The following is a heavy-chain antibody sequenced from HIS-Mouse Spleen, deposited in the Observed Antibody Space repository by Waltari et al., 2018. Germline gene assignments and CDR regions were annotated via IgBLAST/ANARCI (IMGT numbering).Heavy chain of an antibody. CDR3: ARALEYSSSWYYYYYGMDV. V-gene: IGHV4-38-2*02. Sequence: QVQLQESGPGLVKPSETLSLTCTVSGYSISSGYYWGWIRQPPGKGLEWIGSIYHSGSTYYNPSINGRVTISVDTSKNQFSRKLSSVTAADTAVYYCARALEYSSSWYYYYYGMDVWGQGTLVTVSS. CDR2: IYHSGST. J-gene: IGHJ6*02. D-gene: IGHD6-13*01. CDR1: GYSISSGYY.